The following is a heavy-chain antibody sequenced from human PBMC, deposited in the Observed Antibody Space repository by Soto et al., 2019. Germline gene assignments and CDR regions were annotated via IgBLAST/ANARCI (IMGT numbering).Heavy chain of an antibody. J-gene: IGHJ6*03. CDR1: GFPFSSYN. D-gene: IGHD3-10*01. V-gene: IGHV3-21*06. Sequence: EIQLVESGGGLVKPGGSLRLSCATSGFPFSSYNMNWVRQAPGKGLQWVSSISSSSRYIYYADSLKGRFTISRDNANNSLYLELKSPRAEDTGVYYCARDCLLSFGEVLKVHYMDVWGKGTTVAVSS. CDR2: ISSSSRYI. CDR3: ARDCLLSFGEVLKVHYMDV.